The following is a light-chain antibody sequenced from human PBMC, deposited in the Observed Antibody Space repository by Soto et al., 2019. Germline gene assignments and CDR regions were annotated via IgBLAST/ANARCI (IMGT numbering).Light chain of an antibody. V-gene: IGKV3D-15*01. J-gene: IGKJ1*01. Sequence: EILMTQSPATLSVSTGERATLSCRASQSVSNNLAWYQQKSGQAPRLLIFGASTRATGIPDRFTGSGSGTDFTLTISSLQSEDFAVYYCQQYKNWPHTFGQGTKVDIK. CDR3: QQYKNWPHT. CDR1: QSVSNN. CDR2: GAS.